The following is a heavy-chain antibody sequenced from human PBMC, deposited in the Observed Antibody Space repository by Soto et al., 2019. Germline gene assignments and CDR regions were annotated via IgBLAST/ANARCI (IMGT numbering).Heavy chain of an antibody. CDR2: IIPIFGTA. CDR3: ARDSVPEMAPGRMDV. Sequence: QVQLVQSGAEVKKPGSSVKVSCKASGGTFSSYAISWVRQAPGQGLEWMGGIIPIFGTANYAQKFQGRVTIXXDXFXXKAYRELSSLRSEDTAVYYCARDSVPEMAPGRMDVWGQGTTVTVSS. CDR1: GGTFSSYA. J-gene: IGHJ6*02. V-gene: IGHV1-69*12. D-gene: IGHD1-26*01.